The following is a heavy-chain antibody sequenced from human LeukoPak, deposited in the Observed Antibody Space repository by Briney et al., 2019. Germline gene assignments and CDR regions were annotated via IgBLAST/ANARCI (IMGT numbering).Heavy chain of an antibody. V-gene: IGHV3-11*01. CDR1: GFTFSDYY. D-gene: IGHD3-10*01. Sequence: GGPLRLSCAASGFTFSDYYMSWIRQAPGKGLEWVSYISSSGSTIYYADSVKGRFTISRDNAKNSLYLQMNSLRAEDTAVYYCAREGDNGSGSYYPFDYWGQGTLVTVSS. J-gene: IGHJ4*02. CDR3: AREGDNGSGSYYPFDY. CDR2: ISSSGSTI.